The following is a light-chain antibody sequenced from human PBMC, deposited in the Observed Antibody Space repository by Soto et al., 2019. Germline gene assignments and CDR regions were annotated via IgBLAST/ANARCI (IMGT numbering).Light chain of an antibody. CDR2: DAS. V-gene: IGKV3-11*01. CDR1: QSVSSY. CDR3: QLRSNWPIT. Sequence: SLSAVSLSLYKEERVTLSCRASQSVSSYLAWYQQKPGQAPRLLIYDASNRATGIPARFSGSGSGTDFTLTISSLEPEDFVVYYSQLRSNWPITFGQGRRLEIK. J-gene: IGKJ5*01.